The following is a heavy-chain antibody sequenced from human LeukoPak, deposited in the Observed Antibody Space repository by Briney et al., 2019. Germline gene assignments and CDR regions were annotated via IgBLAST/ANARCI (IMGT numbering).Heavy chain of an antibody. Sequence: GGSLRLSCAASGFTVSSNYMSWVRQAPGKGLEWVSVIYSGGSTYYADSVKGRFTISRDNSKNTLYLQMSSLRAEDTAVYYCARATVTKRLGGMDVWGQGTTVTVSS. V-gene: IGHV3-53*01. D-gene: IGHD4-11*01. J-gene: IGHJ6*02. CDR1: GFTVSSNY. CDR2: IYSGGST. CDR3: ARATVTKRLGGMDV.